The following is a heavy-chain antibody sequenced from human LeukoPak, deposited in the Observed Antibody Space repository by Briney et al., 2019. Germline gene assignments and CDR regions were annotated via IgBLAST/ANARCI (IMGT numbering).Heavy chain of an antibody. CDR1: GFTFDDYA. Sequence: RPGGSLRLSCAASGFTFDDYAMHWVRQAPGKGLEWVSLISWDGGSTYYADSVKGRFTISRDNSKNSPYLQMNSLRAEDTALYYCAKAMVRGPGDAFDIWGQGTMVTVSS. V-gene: IGHV3-43D*03. D-gene: IGHD3-10*01. CDR3: AKAMVRGPGDAFDI. CDR2: ISWDGGST. J-gene: IGHJ3*02.